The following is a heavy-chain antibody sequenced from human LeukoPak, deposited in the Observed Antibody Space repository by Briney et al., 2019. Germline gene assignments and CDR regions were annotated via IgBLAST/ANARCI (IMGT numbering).Heavy chain of an antibody. J-gene: IGHJ4*02. CDR2: FYHSGST. CDR3: ARDSARGNYFDY. D-gene: IGHD6-6*01. V-gene: IGHV4-59*01. Sequence: SETLSLTCTVSGGSINNYYWSWIRQSPGKGLEWIGYFYHSGSTNYNPSLKSRVTILVDTSKNQVSLRLSSVTAADTAVYYCARDSARGNYFDYWGQGTLVTVSS. CDR1: GGSINNYY.